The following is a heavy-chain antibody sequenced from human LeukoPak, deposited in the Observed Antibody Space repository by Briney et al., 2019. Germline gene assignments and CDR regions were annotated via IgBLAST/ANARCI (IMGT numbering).Heavy chain of an antibody. CDR3: ARGAPYYDILTGYYKPQYYFDY. CDR2: INHSGST. CDR1: GGSFSGYY. J-gene: IGHJ4*02. Sequence: SETLSLTCAVYGGSFSGYYWSWIRQPPGKGLEWIGEINHSGSTNYNPSLKSRVTISVDTSKNQFSLKLSSVTAADTAVYYCARGAPYYDILTGYYKPQYYFDYWGQGTLVTVSS. D-gene: IGHD3-9*01. V-gene: IGHV4-34*01.